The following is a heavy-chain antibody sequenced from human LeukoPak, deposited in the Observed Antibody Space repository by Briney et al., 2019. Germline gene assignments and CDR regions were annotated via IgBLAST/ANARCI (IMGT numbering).Heavy chain of an antibody. CDR1: GGSISSSSYY. V-gene: IGHV4-39*01. CDR3: ARSIAARHFDY. J-gene: IGHJ4*02. CDR2: IYYSGST. Sequence: SETLSLTCTVSGGSISSSSYYWGWIRQPPGKGLEWIGSIYYSGSTYYNPSLKSRVTISVDTSKNQFSLKLSSVTAADTAVYYCARSIAARHFDYWGQGTLVTVSS. D-gene: IGHD6-6*01.